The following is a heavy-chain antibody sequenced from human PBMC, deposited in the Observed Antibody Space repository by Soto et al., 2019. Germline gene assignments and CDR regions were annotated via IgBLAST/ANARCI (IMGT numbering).Heavy chain of an antibody. CDR2: IIPIFGTA. CDR3: ARGLESAACYFGVDYYYYYYMDV. J-gene: IGHJ6*03. Sequence: GASVKVSCKASGGTFSSYAISWVRQAPGQGLEWMGGIIPIFGTANYAQKFQGRVTITTDESTSTAYMELSSLRSEDTAVYYCARGLESAACYFGVDYYYYYYMDVWGKGTTVTVSS. D-gene: IGHD3-3*01. V-gene: IGHV1-69*05. CDR1: GGTFSSYA.